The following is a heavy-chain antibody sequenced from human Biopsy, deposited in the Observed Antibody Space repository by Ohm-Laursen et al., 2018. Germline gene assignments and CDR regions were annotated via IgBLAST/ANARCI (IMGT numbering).Heavy chain of an antibody. D-gene: IGHD3-3*01. CDR3: ARHSLDDFWSGAHYYFDY. J-gene: IGHJ4*02. Sequence: SDTLSLTCSVSGGSISSRNHYWGWLRQPPGKGLEWIGYVYYSGSTFYNSSLESRVTVSVDTSKNQFHLRLTSMSASDTAVYYCARHSLDDFWSGAHYYFDYWGLGTLVTVSS. V-gene: IGHV4-39*01. CDR2: VYYSGST. CDR1: GGSISSRNHY.